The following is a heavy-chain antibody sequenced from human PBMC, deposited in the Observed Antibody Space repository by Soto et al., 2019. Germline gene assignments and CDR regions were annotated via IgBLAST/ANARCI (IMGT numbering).Heavy chain of an antibody. CDR1: GGSFSGYY. CDR3: ARLPYYYDSSGPMGGMDV. CDR2: INHSGST. Sequence: SETLSLTCAVYGGSFSGYYWSWIRQPPGKGLEWIGEINHSGSTNYNPSLKSRVTISVDTSKNQFSLKLSSVTAADTAVYYCARLPYYYDSSGPMGGMDVWGQGTTVTVSS. J-gene: IGHJ6*02. D-gene: IGHD3-22*01. V-gene: IGHV4-34*01.